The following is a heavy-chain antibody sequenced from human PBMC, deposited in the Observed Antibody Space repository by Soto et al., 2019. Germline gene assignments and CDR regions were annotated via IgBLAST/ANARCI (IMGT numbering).Heavy chain of an antibody. CDR1: GFTFSSYS. V-gene: IGHV3-21*01. Sequence: GGSLRLSCAASGFTFSSYSMNWVRQAPGKGLEWVSSISSSSSYIYYADSVKGRFTISRDNAKNSLYLQMNSLRAEDTAVYYCARDELLSYYYGMDVWGQGTTVTVSS. J-gene: IGHJ6*02. D-gene: IGHD2-15*01. CDR2: ISSSSSYI. CDR3: ARDELLSYYYGMDV.